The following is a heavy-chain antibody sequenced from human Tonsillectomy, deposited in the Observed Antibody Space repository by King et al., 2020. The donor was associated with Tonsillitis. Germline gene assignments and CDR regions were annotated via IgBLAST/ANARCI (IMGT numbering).Heavy chain of an antibody. V-gene: IGHV3-30*18. CDR2: ISYDGNNK. J-gene: IGHJ6*02. CDR3: AKDGVCYCSNTRCFGVARVFGMDV. D-gene: IGHD2-2*01. CDR1: GFTFSTYG. Sequence: QLVQSGGGVVQPGRSLRLSCAASGFTFSTYGMHWVRQAPGKGLEWVAVISYDGNNKYYADSVRGRFTISRDNSKNTLYLQMNSLRAEDTAVYHCAKDGVCYCSNTRCFGVARVFGMDVWGQGTTVAVSS.